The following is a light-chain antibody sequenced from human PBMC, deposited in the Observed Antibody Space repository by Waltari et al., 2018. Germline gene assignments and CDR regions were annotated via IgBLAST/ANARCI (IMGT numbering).Light chain of an antibody. CDR2: GAS. V-gene: IGKV3-15*01. J-gene: IGKJ3*01. CDR1: QSVGTN. CDR3: HQYNNWPPFT. Sequence: ETVMTQSPTTLSVSPGEGVTLSCRASQSVGTNLAWHQHKHGQAPRLLIYGASTRAAGIPVRFSGSGSGTEFTLTISGLQSEDFAVYYCHQYNNWPPFTFGPGTKVDI.